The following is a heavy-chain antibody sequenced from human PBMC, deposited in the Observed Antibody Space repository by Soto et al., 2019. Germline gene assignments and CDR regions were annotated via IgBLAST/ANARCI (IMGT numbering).Heavy chain of an antibody. CDR1: GYTFTTYG. CDR2: ISVYNDNT. J-gene: IGHJ4*02. D-gene: IGHD3-3*01. CDR3: ARGSQNYDF. Sequence: QVQLVQSGAEVKKPGASVKVSCKVSGYTFTTYGITWVRQAPGQGLEWVGWISVYNDNTKYEKKVQDRVTMTTDTSTSTAYMELRSLRSDDTAVYYCARGSQNYDFWGQGTLVTVSS. V-gene: IGHV1-18*04.